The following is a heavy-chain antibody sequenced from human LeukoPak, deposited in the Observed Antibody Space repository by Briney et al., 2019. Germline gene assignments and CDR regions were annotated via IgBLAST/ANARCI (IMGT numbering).Heavy chain of an antibody. CDR1: GGSISRHH. CDR3: ARGVTTHYSLFESDGLFVGPLDS. J-gene: IGHJ4*02. V-gene: IGHV4-59*11. Sequence: SETLSLTCSVSGGSISRHHWNWIRQAPGKGLEWVGFLHYTGSTDYNPSLKNRVTISGDTSKNQVSLILISVTAADTAVYYCARGVTTHYSLFESDGLFVGPLDSWGQGTLVTVSS. CDR2: LHYTGST. D-gene: IGHD4-17*01.